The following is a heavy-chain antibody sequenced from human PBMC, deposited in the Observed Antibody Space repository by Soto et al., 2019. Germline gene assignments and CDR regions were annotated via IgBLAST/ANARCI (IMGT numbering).Heavy chain of an antibody. CDR1: GFAFSTYA. Sequence: GGSLRLSCAAAGFAFSTYAMTWVRQAPGKGLEWVSVISGSGGSSYYAASVKGRFTISRDNSKNTLYLQMNSLRGEDTAVYYCVREGASDSSGSYWGQGTLVTVSS. CDR2: ISGSGGSS. V-gene: IGHV3-23*01. CDR3: VREGASDSSGSY. J-gene: IGHJ4*02. D-gene: IGHD3-22*01.